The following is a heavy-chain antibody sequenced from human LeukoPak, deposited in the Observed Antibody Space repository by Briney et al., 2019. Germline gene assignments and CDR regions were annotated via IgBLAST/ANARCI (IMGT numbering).Heavy chain of an antibody. Sequence: SETLPLTCTVSGGSISNYYWSWLRQPAGKGLEWIGRMYTSGSTKYNPSLKSRVTISVDESKNQFSLKVTSVTAADTAVYFCARDRYGSGNYKSYFDYWSQVTQVTVSS. V-gene: IGHV4-4*07. CDR1: GGSISNYY. J-gene: IGHJ4*02. CDR2: MYTSGST. CDR3: ARDRYGSGNYKSYFDY. D-gene: IGHD3-10*01.